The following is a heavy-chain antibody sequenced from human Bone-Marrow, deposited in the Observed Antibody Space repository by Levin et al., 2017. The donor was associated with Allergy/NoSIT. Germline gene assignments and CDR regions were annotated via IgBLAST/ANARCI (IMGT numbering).Heavy chain of an antibody. D-gene: IGHD5-24*01. V-gene: IGHV4-4*02. CDR1: GASVTSSKF. Sequence: SETLSLTCTVSGASVTSSKFWSWIRQSPGKGLEWIGEAYHVGTTSYTPSLRSRVSISLDRSRNVFSLRMTSVAAADTAMYFCARRSVSTGAFDIWGQGKMVIVSS. CDR2: AYHVGTT. J-gene: IGHJ3*02. CDR3: ARRSVSTGAFDI.